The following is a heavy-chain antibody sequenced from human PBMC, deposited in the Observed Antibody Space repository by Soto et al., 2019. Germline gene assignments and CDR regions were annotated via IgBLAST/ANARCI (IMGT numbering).Heavy chain of an antibody. Sequence: PSETLSLTCAVSGGSISSGGYSWSWIRQPPGKGLEWIGYIYHSGSTYYNPSLKSRITISVDRSKNQFSLKLSFVTAADTAVYYCARGYYDSSGYRDAFDIWGQGTMVTVSS. D-gene: IGHD3-22*01. CDR2: IYHSGST. J-gene: IGHJ3*02. CDR3: ARGYYDSSGYRDAFDI. V-gene: IGHV4-30-2*01. CDR1: GGSISSGGYS.